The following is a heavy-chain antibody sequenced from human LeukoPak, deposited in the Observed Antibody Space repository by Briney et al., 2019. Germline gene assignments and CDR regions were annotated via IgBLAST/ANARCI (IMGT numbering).Heavy chain of an antibody. CDR1: GYTFSGYY. J-gene: IGHJ5*02. Sequence: ASVKVSCKASGYTFSGYYIHWVRQAPGQGLEWMGWINPNTGGTKYAQRFQDRVTMTRDTSISTAYMEVSRLRYDDTAVYYCAGPLRVTMIRGAAFRASSDFDPWGQGTLVTVSS. V-gene: IGHV1-2*02. CDR3: AGPLRVTMIRGAAFRASSDFDP. CDR2: INPNTGGT. D-gene: IGHD3-10*01.